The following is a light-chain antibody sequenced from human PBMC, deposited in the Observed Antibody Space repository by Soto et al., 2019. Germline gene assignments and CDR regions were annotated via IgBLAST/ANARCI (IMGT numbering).Light chain of an antibody. CDR1: QSVSSD. CDR3: QQYSKWPLT. Sequence: EIVMTQSPATLSVSPGERATLSCRASQSVSSDLAWYQQRPGQAPRLLIDGASTRATGIPARFSGSGSGTEFTLTISRLQSEDFVVYYCQQYSKWPLTFGGGTKVEIK. CDR2: GAS. V-gene: IGKV3-15*01. J-gene: IGKJ4*01.